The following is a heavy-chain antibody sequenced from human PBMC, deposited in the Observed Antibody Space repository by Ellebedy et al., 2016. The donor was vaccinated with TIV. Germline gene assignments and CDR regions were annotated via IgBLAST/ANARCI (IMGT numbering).Heavy chain of an antibody. CDR3: AKDMGVQLWISDAFDI. Sequence: PGGSLRLSCAASGFTFDDYTMHWVRQAPGKGLEWVSLISWDGGSRYYADSVKGRFTISRDNSKNSLYLQMNSLRTEDTALYYCAKDMGVQLWISDAFDIWGQGTMVTVSS. CDR2: ISWDGGSR. CDR1: GFTFDDYT. J-gene: IGHJ3*02. V-gene: IGHV3-43*01. D-gene: IGHD5-18*01.